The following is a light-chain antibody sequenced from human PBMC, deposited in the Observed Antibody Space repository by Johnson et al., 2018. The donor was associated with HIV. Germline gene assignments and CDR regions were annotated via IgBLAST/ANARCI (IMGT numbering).Light chain of an antibody. CDR2: DYN. CDR3: GTWDSSLSFYV. CDR1: SSNIGNNY. J-gene: IGLJ1*01. V-gene: IGLV1-51*01. Sequence: QSVLTQPPSVSAAPGQKVTISCSGSSSNIGNNYVSWYQQLPGTAPKLLIYDYNKRPSGIPDRFSGSKSGTSATLGITGLQTGDEADYYCGTWDSSLSFYVFGTGTKVTVL.